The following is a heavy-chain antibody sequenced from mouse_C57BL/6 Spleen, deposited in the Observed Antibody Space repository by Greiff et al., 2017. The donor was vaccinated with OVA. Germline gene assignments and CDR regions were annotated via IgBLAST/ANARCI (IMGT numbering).Heavy chain of an antibody. Sequence: QVQLKQPGAELVKPGASVKVSCKASGYTFTSYWMHWVKQRPGQGLEWIGRIHPSDSDTNYNQKFKGKATLTVDKSSSTAYMQLSSLTSEDSAVYYCAMKEESGPPFDYWGQGTTLTVSS. D-gene: IGHD4-1*01. CDR1: GYTFTSYW. CDR3: AMKEESGPPFDY. J-gene: IGHJ2*01. V-gene: IGHV1-74*01. CDR2: IHPSDSDT.